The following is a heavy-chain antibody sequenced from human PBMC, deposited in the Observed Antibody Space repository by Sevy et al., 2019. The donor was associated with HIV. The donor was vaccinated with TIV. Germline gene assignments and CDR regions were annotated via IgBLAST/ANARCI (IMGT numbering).Heavy chain of an antibody. J-gene: IGHJ1*01. CDR3: ALERLSSDVAEYFQN. D-gene: IGHD1-1*01. CDR1: GFTFRSFS. CDR2: VSYDGSIT. Sequence: GGSLRLSCAASGFTFRSFSMHWVRQAPGKWLEWVTTVSYDGSITYYADSVKGRFAVFRDNSRNLLNLQMNDLRHWDTAVYYCALERLSSDVAEYFQNWGQGTPVTVSS. V-gene: IGHV3-30*09.